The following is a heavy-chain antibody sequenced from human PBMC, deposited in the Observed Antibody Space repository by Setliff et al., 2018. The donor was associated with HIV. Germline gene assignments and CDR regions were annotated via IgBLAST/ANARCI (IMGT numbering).Heavy chain of an antibody. J-gene: IGHJ4*02. V-gene: IGHV5-51*01. D-gene: IGHD3-9*01. CDR3: ARLWKGLRYFDWLSHFDY. CDR1: GYSFTSYW. Sequence: GESLKISCKGSGYSFTSYWIGWVRQMPGKGLEWMGIIYPGDSDTRYSPAFQGQVTISADKSISTAYLQWSSLKASDTAMYYCARLWKGLRYFDWLSHFDYWGQGTLVIVSS. CDR2: IYPGDSDT.